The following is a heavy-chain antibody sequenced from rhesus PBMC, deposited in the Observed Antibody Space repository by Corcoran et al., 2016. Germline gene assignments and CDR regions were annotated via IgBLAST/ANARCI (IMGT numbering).Heavy chain of an antibody. Sequence: QLQLQESGPGLVKPSETLSVTCAVSGGSISSSYWSWIRQAPGKGLGWIGYIYGSGRSTNSTPSLKSRVTLSVDTSKNQLSLKLSSVTAADTAVYYCASALYDTATVIADYWGQGVLVTVSS. D-gene: IGHD5-12*01. V-gene: IGHV4-169*02. J-gene: IGHJ4*01. CDR3: ASALYDTATVIADY. CDR2: IYGSGRST. CDR1: GGSISSSY.